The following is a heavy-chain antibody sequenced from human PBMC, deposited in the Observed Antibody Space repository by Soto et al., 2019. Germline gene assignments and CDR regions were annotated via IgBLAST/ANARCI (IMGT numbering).Heavy chain of an antibody. J-gene: IGHJ4*02. CDR2: ISSSSSYI. D-gene: IGHD5-12*01. Sequence: EVQLVESGGGLVKPGGSLRLSCAASGFTFSSYSMNWVRQAPGKGLEWVSSISSSSSYIYYADSVKGRFTISRDNAQNSLYLQMNSLRAEDTAVYYCARDFVNSGYVDDYWGQGTLVTVSS. CDR1: GFTFSSYS. CDR3: ARDFVNSGYVDDY. V-gene: IGHV3-21*01.